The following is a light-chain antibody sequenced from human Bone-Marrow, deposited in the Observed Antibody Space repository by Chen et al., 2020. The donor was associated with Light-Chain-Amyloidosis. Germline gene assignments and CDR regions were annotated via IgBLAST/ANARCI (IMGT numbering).Light chain of an antibody. CDR3: QSYQGSSQVV. J-gene: IGLJ3*02. CDR1: SGSIATNY. V-gene: IGLV6-57*01. Sequence: NFMLTQPHSVSESPGKTVIISCTRSSGSIATNYVQWYQQRPGSSPTTVIYEDDQRPSGVPDRFSGSINRSSNSASLTISGLKTEEEADYYCQSYQGSSQVVFGGGTKLTVL. CDR2: EDD.